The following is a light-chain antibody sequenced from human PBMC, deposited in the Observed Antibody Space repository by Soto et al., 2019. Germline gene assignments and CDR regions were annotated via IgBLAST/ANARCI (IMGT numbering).Light chain of an antibody. V-gene: IGLV2-14*01. J-gene: IGLJ2*01. CDR3: SSYTTSGSPVL. Sequence: QSVLTQPASVSGSPGQSITISCIGTSSDIGAYNYVSWYPQHPGKAPKLMIYDVTSRPSGVSNRFSGSSSGNTASLNISGLQAEDEADYYCSSYTTSGSPVLFGGGTKVTVL. CDR1: SSDIGAYNY. CDR2: DVT.